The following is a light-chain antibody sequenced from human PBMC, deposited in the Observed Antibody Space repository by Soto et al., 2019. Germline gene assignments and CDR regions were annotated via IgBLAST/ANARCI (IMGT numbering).Light chain of an antibody. CDR1: QSVSNHY. CDR3: QQRNYWQVT. J-gene: IGKJ5*01. V-gene: IGKV3D-20*02. Sequence: EIVLTQSPGTLSLNPGERATLSCRASQSVSNHYLAWYQQKPGQAPRLLIYGASNRATGIPDRFSGSGSGTDFTLTISSLEPEDFAVYYCQQRNYWQVTFGQGTRLEI. CDR2: GAS.